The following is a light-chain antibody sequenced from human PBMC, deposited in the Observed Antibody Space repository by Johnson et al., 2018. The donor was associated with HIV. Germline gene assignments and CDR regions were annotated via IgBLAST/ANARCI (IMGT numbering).Light chain of an antibody. Sequence: QSVLTQPPSVSAAPGQKVTISCSGRSSNIGNAYVSWYQQLPGTAPKLLIYEDNRRPSGIPDLFSGSKSGTSATLGITGLQTGDEADYYCGTWDSSLSAGHYVFGTGTKVTVL. CDR2: EDN. CDR1: SSNIGNAY. CDR3: GTWDSSLSAGHYV. V-gene: IGLV1-51*02. J-gene: IGLJ1*01.